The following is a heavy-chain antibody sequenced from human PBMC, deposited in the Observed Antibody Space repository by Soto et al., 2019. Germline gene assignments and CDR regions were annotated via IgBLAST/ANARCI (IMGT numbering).Heavy chain of an antibody. V-gene: IGHV1-69*01. J-gene: IGHJ6*02. D-gene: IGHD3-9*01. Sequence: QVQLVQSGAEVKKPGSSVKVSCKASGGTVSSYAISWVRQTPGQGLEWMGGIIPIFGTANYAQKFQGRVTLTGDDSTSTAYMGLSSLRSEYTAVYYCARKGYYDILTGPLFTLDVWGQGNTVNVSS. CDR1: GGTVSSYA. CDR2: IIPIFGTA. CDR3: ARKGYYDILTGPLFTLDV.